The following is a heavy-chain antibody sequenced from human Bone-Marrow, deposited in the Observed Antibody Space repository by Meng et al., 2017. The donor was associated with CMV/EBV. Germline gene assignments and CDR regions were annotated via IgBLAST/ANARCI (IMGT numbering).Heavy chain of an antibody. V-gene: IGHV1-2*02. J-gene: IGHJ5*02. CDR1: GGTFSSYT. Sequence: ASVKVSCKASGGTFSSYTISWVRQAPGQGLEWMGWINPNSGGTNYAQKFQGRVTMTRDTSINTAYMELNRVRSDDTAVYYCARDRDPLVAIRLGWFDPWGQGTLVTVSS. CDR3: ARDRDPLVAIRLGWFDP. CDR2: INPNSGGT. D-gene: IGHD2-21*01.